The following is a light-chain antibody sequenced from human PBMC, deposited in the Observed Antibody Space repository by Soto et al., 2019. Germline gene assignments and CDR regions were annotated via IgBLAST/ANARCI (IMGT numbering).Light chain of an antibody. V-gene: IGLV2-8*01. CDR2: EVT. CDR1: SSDVGGYNY. CDR3: SSYAGSSYV. J-gene: IGLJ1*01. Sequence: QSALTQPPSASGSPGQSVTISCTGTSSDVGGYNYVSWYQQHPGKVPKLMIYEVTKRPSGVPDRFSGSKSGNTASLTVSGLQAEDEADYYCSSYAGSSYVFGNGTKLTVL.